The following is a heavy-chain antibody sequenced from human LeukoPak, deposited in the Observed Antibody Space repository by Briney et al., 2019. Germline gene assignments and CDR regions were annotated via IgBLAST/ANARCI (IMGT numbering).Heavy chain of an antibody. V-gene: IGHV4-59*08. CDR1: GVSISSYY. Sequence: PSETLSLTCTVSGVSISSYYWSWIRQPPGKGLEWIGYIFYSGNTIYNPSLRSRVTISADTSKNHFSLRLRSVTAADTAVYYCPRLAAISGSDYPDDWGQGTLVTVSS. J-gene: IGHJ4*02. CDR3: PRLAAISGSDYPDD. CDR2: IFYSGNT. D-gene: IGHD1-26*01.